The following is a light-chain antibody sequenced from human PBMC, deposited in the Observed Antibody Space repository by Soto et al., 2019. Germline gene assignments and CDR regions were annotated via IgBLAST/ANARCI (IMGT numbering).Light chain of an antibody. Sequence: EIFMTQSPATLSVSPGERATLSCRASQSFSSNSAWYQQKPGQAPRLLIYGASTRATGIPARFSGSGSGTEFTLTISSLQSEDFAVYYCQQYNNWPITFGEGTRLEI. V-gene: IGKV3-15*01. CDR2: GAS. CDR1: QSFSSN. CDR3: QQYNNWPIT. J-gene: IGKJ5*01.